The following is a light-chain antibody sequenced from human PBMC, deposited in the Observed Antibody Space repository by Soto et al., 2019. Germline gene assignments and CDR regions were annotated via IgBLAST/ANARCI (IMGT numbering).Light chain of an antibody. Sequence: DIQMTQSPSSLSASVGDRVTITCRASQSITSYLNWYQQKPGKAPKLLIYAAYRSQSGVPSRFSGSGSGTNFTLTISSLQPEDFATYYCQQSYNPPYTFGQGTKLEIK. CDR2: AAY. V-gene: IGKV1-39*01. CDR3: QQSYNPPYT. CDR1: QSITSY. J-gene: IGKJ2*01.